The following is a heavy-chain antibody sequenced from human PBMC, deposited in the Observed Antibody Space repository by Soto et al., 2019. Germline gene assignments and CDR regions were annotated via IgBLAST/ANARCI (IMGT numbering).Heavy chain of an antibody. CDR3: AKGVPGIAVAGTGYFQH. CDR2: ISGSGDST. D-gene: IGHD6-19*01. V-gene: IGHV3-23*01. Sequence: GGSLRLSCAASGFTFSSYAISWVRQDPGKGLEWVSGISGSGDSTYYADSVKGRFTISRDNSKNTLYLQMNSLRAEDTAVYYCAKGVPGIAVAGTGYFQHWGQGTLVTVSS. J-gene: IGHJ1*01. CDR1: GFTFSSYA.